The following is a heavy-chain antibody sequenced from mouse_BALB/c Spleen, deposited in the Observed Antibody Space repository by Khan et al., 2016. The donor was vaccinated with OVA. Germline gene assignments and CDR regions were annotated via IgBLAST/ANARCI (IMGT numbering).Heavy chain of an antibody. CDR2: LNPKNGGT. CDR3: ARDAGRY. J-gene: IGHJ4*01. D-gene: IGHD3-3*01. CDR1: GYTFPEYT. V-gene: IGHV1-18*01. Sequence: EVQLQESGPELVKPGASVKISCKTSGYTFPEYTVHWVKQSLGKSLDWIGVLNPKNGGTAYNQKFKGKATLTVDKSSSTAYMEFRSLTSDDSAVYYCARDAGRYWGQGTSVTVAS.